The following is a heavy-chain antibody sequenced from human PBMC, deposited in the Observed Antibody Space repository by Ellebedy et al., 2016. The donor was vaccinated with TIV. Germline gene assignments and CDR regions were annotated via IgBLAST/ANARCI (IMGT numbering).Heavy chain of an antibody. Sequence: PGGSLRLSCAASGFTFTDAWMTWVRQGPGKGLEWVCRIKSNTVGETRAYAAPVKGRFTISMDDSKRTLFLQMNSQNAEDTAVYYCTTGSSRGYWGQGTLVTVSS. D-gene: IGHD6-13*01. CDR3: TTGSSRGY. CDR1: GFTFTDAW. CDR2: IKSNTVGETR. V-gene: IGHV3-15*01. J-gene: IGHJ4*02.